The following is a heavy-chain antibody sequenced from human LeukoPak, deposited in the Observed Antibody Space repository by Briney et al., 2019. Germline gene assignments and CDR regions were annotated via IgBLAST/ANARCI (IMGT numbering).Heavy chain of an antibody. V-gene: IGHV4-59*12. D-gene: IGHD6-19*01. J-gene: IGHJ5*02. CDR3: ARDSRSYSSGWFSWFDP. Sequence: SETLSLTCTVSGGSISSYYWSWIRQPPGKGLEWIGYIYYSGSTNYNPSLKSRVTISVDTSKNQFSLKLSSVTAADTAVYYCARDSRSYSSGWFSWFDPWGQGTLVTVSS. CDR1: GGSISSYY. CDR2: IYYSGST.